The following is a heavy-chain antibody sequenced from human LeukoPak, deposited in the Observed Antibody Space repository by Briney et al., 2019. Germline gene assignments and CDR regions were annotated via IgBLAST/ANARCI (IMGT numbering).Heavy chain of an antibody. V-gene: IGHV3-33*01. D-gene: IGHD6-13*01. Sequence: GGSLRLSCAASGFTFSSYGMHWVRQAPGKGLEWVAVIWFDGSNKFYADSVKGRFTISRDNSKNTLYLQMNSLRAEDTAVYYCARDWYTRYLDYWGQGTLCTVSS. J-gene: IGHJ4*02. CDR1: GFTFSSYG. CDR3: ARDWYTRYLDY. CDR2: IWFDGSNK.